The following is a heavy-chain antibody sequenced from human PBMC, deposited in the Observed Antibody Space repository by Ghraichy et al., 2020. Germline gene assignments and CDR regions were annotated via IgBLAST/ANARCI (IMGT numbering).Heavy chain of an antibody. CDR2: ISSSSSTI. D-gene: IGHD1-26*01. CDR1: GFTFSSYS. CDR3: ARDPPYSGSYFNWFDP. J-gene: IGHJ5*02. Sequence: GGSLRLSCAASGFTFSSYSMNWVRQAPGKGLEWVSYISSSSSTIYYADSVKGRFTISRDNAKNSLYLQMNSLRDEDTAVYYCARDPPYSGSYFNWFDPWGQGTLVTVSS. V-gene: IGHV3-48*02.